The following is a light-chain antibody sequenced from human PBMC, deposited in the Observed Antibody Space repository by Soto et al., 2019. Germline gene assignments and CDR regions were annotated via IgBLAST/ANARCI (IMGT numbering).Light chain of an antibody. V-gene: IGKV3D-15*01. CDR2: DAS. J-gene: IGKJ4*01. Sequence: EIVLTQSPATLSLSPGERGALCCMASQSVSSNLAWYQQKPGQAPSLLIYDASNRATGVPARFSGSGSGTEFTLAISSLQSEDFAIYYCHQYNTWPLTFGGGTKVDIK. CDR1: QSVSSN. CDR3: HQYNTWPLT.